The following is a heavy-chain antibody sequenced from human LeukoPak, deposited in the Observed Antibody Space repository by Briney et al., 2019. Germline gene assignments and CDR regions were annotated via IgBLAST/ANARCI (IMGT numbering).Heavy chain of an antibody. J-gene: IGHJ3*02. D-gene: IGHD3-22*01. CDR3: ARDKAHRYYYDSSGYYYDAFDI. CDR2: INWNGGST. V-gene: IGHV3-20*04. Sequence: GGSLRLSCAASGFTFSDYGMSWVRQTPGRGLEWVSGINWNGGSTDYADSVKGRFTISRDNAKNSLYLQMNSLRAEDTALYYCARDKAHRYYYDSSGYYYDAFDIWGQGTMVTVSS. CDR1: GFTFSDYG.